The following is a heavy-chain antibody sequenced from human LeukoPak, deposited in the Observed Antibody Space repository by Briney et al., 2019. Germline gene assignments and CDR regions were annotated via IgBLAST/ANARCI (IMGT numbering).Heavy chain of an antibody. J-gene: IGHJ4*02. CDR2: ISSISSYI. D-gene: IGHD3-22*01. V-gene: IGHV3-21*01. CDR1: GFTFSSYS. CDR3: ARGLFYYDSSGYYLDY. Sequence: GGSLRLSCAASGFTFSSYSMNWVRQAPGKGLEWVSSISSISSYIYYADSVKGRFTISRDNAKNSLYLQMNSLRAEDTAVYYCARGLFYYDSSGYYLDYWGQGTLVTVSS.